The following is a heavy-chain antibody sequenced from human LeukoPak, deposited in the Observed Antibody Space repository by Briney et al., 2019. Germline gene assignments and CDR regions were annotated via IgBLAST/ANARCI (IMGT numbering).Heavy chain of an antibody. D-gene: IGHD2-15*01. J-gene: IGHJ4*02. V-gene: IGHV3-21*01. CDR3: ARVKYCSGGSCYSYFDY. CDR2: ISSSSSYI. CDR1: GFTFSSYS. Sequence: GGSLRLSCAASGFTFSSYSMNWVRQAPGKGLEWVSSISSSSSYIYYADSVKGRLTISRDNAKNSLYLQMNSLRAEDTAVYYCARVKYCSGGSCYSYFDYWGQGTLVTVSS.